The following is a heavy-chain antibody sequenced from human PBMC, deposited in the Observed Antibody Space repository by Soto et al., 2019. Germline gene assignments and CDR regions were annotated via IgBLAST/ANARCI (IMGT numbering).Heavy chain of an antibody. D-gene: IGHD5-12*01. CDR2: IIPIFGTA. J-gene: IGHJ3*02. Sequence: ASVKVSCKASGGTFSSYAISWVRQAPGQGLEWMGGIIPIFGTANYAQKFQGRVTITADESTSTAYMELSSLRSEDTAVYYCARRRDGYNTDAFDIWGQGTMVTVSS. CDR3: ARRRDGYNTDAFDI. V-gene: IGHV1-69*13. CDR1: GGTFSSYA.